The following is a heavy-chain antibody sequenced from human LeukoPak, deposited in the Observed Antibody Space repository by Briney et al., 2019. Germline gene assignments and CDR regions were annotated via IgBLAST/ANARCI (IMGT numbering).Heavy chain of an antibody. Sequence: PGGSLRLSCTASGFTFRMYAMSWVRQAPGKGLESVASIIYDGRHTYYAAPVKGRFSISRDNAKNTLYLQMNSLRAEDTAVYYCARGDSSGQSVYWGQGTLVTVSS. CDR1: GFTFRMYA. D-gene: IGHD3-22*01. CDR2: IIYDGRHT. V-gene: IGHV3-21*01. J-gene: IGHJ4*02. CDR3: ARGDSSGQSVY.